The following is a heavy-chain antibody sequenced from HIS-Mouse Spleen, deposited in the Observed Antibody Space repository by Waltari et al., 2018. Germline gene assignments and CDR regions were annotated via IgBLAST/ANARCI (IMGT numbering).Heavy chain of an antibody. J-gene: IGHJ2*01. CDR2: FYYSGSN. Sequence: QLQLQESGPGLVKPSETLSLTCTVSGGSISSSSYYWGWIRQPPGKGLAWIGSFYYSGSNSDHPSVKSRVTISVDTSKNQLSLKLSSLTAADTAVYYCAREIPYSSSWYDWYFDLWGRGTLVTVSS. CDR1: GGSISSSSYY. D-gene: IGHD6-13*01. CDR3: AREIPYSSSWYDWYFDL. V-gene: IGHV4-39*07.